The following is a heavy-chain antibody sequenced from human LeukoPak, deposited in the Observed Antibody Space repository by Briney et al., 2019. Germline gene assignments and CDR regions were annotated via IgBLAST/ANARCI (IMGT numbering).Heavy chain of an antibody. Sequence: ASVKVSCKASGYTFTSYYMHWVRQAPGQGLEWMGIINPSGGSTSYAQKFQGRVTMTRDTSTSTVYMELSSLRSEDTAVYYCARDRRYYYDSSGYNFDPWGQGTLVTVSS. CDR3: ARDRRYYYDSSGYNFDP. V-gene: IGHV1-46*01. CDR1: GYTFTSYY. D-gene: IGHD3-22*01. J-gene: IGHJ5*02. CDR2: INPSGGST.